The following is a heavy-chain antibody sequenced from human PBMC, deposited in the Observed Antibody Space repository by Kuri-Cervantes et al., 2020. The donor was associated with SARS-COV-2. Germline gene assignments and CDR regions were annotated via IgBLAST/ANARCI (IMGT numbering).Heavy chain of an antibody. CDR3: AREPSGDGDYYYYYGMDV. V-gene: IGHV3-30-3*01. D-gene: IGHD3-10*01. Sequence: GESLKISCAAPGFTFSSYAMHWVRQAPGKGLEWVAVISYDGSNKYYADSVKGRFTISRDNSKNTLYLQMNSLRAEDTAVYYCAREPSGDGDYYYYYGMDVWGQGTTVTVSS. J-gene: IGHJ6*02. CDR1: GFTFSSYA. CDR2: ISYDGSNK.